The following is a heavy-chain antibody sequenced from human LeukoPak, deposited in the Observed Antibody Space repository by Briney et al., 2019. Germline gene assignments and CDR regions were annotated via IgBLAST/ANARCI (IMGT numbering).Heavy chain of an antibody. CDR3: ARIKGAYSSSWNHLDY. Sequence: GESLKISCKGSGYSFTSYWIGWVRQMPGKGLEWMGIIYPGDSDTRHSPSFQGQVTISADKSISTAYLQWSSLKASDTAMYYCARIKGAYSSSWNHLDYWGQGTLVTVSS. CDR2: IYPGDSDT. V-gene: IGHV5-51*01. J-gene: IGHJ4*02. D-gene: IGHD6-13*01. CDR1: GYSFTSYW.